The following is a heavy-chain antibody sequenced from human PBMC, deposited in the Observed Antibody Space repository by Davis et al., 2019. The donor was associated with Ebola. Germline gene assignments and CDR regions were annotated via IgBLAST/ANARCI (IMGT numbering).Heavy chain of an antibody. V-gene: IGHV1-69*13. CDR1: GGTFSSYA. Sequence: SVKVSCKASGGTFSSYAISWVRQAPGQGLEWMGGIIPIFGTTNYAQKFQGRVTITADESTSTAYMELSSLRSEDTAVYYCARDQGRSSSWYGEDWFDPWGQGTLVTVSS. CDR2: IIPIFGTT. J-gene: IGHJ5*02. D-gene: IGHD6-13*01. CDR3: ARDQGRSSSWYGEDWFDP.